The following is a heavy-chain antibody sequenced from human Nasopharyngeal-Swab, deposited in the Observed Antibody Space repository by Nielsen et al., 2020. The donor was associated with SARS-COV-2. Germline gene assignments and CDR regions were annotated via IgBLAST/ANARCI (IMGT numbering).Heavy chain of an antibody. CDR3: ATPQTDDGGNYFDY. Sequence: WVRQAPGQRLEWMGGIIPIFGTANYAQKFQGRVTITADESTSTAYMELGSLRSEDTAVYYCATPQTDDGGNYFDYWGQGTLVTVSS. D-gene: IGHD3-16*01. CDR2: IIPIFGTA. V-gene: IGHV1-69*01. J-gene: IGHJ4*02.